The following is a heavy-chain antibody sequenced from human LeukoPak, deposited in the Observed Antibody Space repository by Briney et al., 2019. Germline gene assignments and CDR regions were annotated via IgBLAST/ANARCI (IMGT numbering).Heavy chain of an antibody. V-gene: IGHV3-30-3*01. Sequence: GGSLRLSCAVSGFTFSRYAVHWVRQALGKGLEWVASISHDGSNRNYADSVRGRFSISRDNSKNTLFLQMDSLRNEDTAVYHCAREGGQTDYYDSSGYCREANFDYWGQGTQVTVSS. D-gene: IGHD3-22*01. CDR2: ISHDGSNR. CDR1: GFTFSRYA. CDR3: AREGGQTDYYDSSGYCREANFDY. J-gene: IGHJ4*02.